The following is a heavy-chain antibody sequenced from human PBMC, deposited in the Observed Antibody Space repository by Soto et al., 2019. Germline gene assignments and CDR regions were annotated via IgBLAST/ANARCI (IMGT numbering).Heavy chain of an antibody. Sequence: PGGSLRLSCAASGFTFSGSAMHWVRQASGKGLERVGRIRSKANSYATAYAASVKGRFTISRDDSKNTAYLQMNSLKTEDTAVYYCTRQVVVVAAQHYYYYYGMDVWGQGTTVTVSS. V-gene: IGHV3-73*01. CDR2: IRSKANSYAT. CDR3: TRQVVVVAAQHYYYYYGMDV. D-gene: IGHD2-15*01. CDR1: GFTFSGSA. J-gene: IGHJ6*02.